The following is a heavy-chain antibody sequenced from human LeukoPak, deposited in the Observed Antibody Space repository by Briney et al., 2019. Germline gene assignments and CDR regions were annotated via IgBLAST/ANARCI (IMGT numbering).Heavy chain of an antibody. Sequence: ASVKVSCKASGYTFTGCYMHWVRQAPGQGLEWMGWINPNSGGTNYAQKFQGRVTMTRDTSISTAYMELSRLRSDDTAVYYCARVRSRSGWFDYWGQGTLVTVSS. CDR3: ARVRSRSGWFDY. D-gene: IGHD6-19*01. V-gene: IGHV1-2*02. CDR1: GYTFTGCY. CDR2: INPNSGGT. J-gene: IGHJ4*02.